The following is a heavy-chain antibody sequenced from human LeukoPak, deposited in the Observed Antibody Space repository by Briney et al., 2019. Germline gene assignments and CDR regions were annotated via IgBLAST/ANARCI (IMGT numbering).Heavy chain of an antibody. Sequence: GGSLRLSCAASGFTFSSYAMSWVRQAPGKGLAWVSSISGSGGSIYYADSVKGRFTISRDNFKNILYLQMNSLRAKDTAVYYCAKDRDDSSGFYHDYWGQGTLLTVSS. D-gene: IGHD3-22*01. V-gene: IGHV3-23*01. CDR1: GFTFSSYA. CDR2: ISGSGGSI. J-gene: IGHJ4*02. CDR3: AKDRDDSSGFYHDY.